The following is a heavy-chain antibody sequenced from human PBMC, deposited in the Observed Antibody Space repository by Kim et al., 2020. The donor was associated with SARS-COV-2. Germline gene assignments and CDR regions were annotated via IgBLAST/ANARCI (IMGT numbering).Heavy chain of an antibody. J-gene: IGHJ4*02. D-gene: IGHD1-26*01. CDR1: GGSISSSSYY. Sequence: SETLSLTCTVSGGSISSSSYYWGWIRQPPGKGLEWIGSIYYSGSTYYNPSLKSRVTISVDTSKNQFSLKLSSVTAADTAVYYCARVEGATTCFDYWGQGTLVTVSS. V-gene: IGHV4-39*07. CDR2: IYYSGST. CDR3: ARVEGATTCFDY.